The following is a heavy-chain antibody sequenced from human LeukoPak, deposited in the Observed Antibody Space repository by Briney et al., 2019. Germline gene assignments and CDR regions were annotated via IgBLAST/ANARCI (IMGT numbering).Heavy chain of an antibody. Sequence: GRSLRLSCAASGFTFSSYGMHWVRQAPGKGLEWVAVISYDGSNEYYADSVKGRFTISRDNSKNTLYLQMNSLRAEDTAVYYCAKDLGDGSGPDYWGQGTLVTVSS. CDR1: GFTFSSYG. CDR3: AKDLGDGSGPDY. J-gene: IGHJ4*02. D-gene: IGHD3-10*01. CDR2: ISYDGSNE. V-gene: IGHV3-30*18.